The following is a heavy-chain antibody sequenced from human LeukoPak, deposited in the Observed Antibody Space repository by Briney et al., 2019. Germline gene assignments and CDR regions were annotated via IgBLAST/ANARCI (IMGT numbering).Heavy chain of an antibody. J-gene: IGHJ2*01. V-gene: IGHV4-4*07. D-gene: IGHD2-2*01. CDR1: GGSISSYY. CDR3: AREYRYCSSTSCYVDYWYFDL. CDR2: IYPTGST. Sequence: SETLSLTCTVSGGSISSYYWSWIRQPAGKGLEWIGRIYPTGSTNYNPSLKSRVTMSVDASEKQLSLKLSSVTAADTAVYYCAREYRYCSSTSCYVDYWYFDLWGRGTLVTVSS.